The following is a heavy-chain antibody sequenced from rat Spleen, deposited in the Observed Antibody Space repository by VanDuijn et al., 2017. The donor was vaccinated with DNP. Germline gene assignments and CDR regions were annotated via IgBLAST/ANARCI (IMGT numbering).Heavy chain of an antibody. J-gene: IGHJ1*01. D-gene: IGHD5-1*01. CDR1: GFTFSDYN. CDR3: ATTGSWYFDF. V-gene: IGHV5S10*01. CDR2: IIYDGSRT. Sequence: EVQLVESGGGLVQPGRSLKLSCAASGFTFSDYNMAWVRQAPKKGLEWVATIIYDGSRTYYRDSVQGRFTISRDNAKSNLYLKMDILRSEDTATYYCATTGSWYFDFWGPGTMVTVSS.